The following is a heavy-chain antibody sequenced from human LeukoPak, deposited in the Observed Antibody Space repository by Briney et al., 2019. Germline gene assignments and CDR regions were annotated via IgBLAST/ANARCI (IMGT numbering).Heavy chain of an antibody. J-gene: IGHJ5*02. V-gene: IGHV4-38-2*02. CDR1: GYSIRSGYY. CDR3: AREGMITSINWFDP. CDR2: IYYSGRA. D-gene: IGHD3-16*01. Sequence: SETLSLTCTVSGYSIRSGYYWGWIRQPPGKGLEGIGSIYYSGRAYYNPSLKSRVTISVDTSKNQFSLKLSSVTAADTAVYYCAREGMITSINWFDPWGQGTLVTVSS.